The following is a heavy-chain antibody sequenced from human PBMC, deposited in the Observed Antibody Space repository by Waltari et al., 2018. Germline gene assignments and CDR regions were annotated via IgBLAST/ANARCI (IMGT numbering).Heavy chain of an antibody. V-gene: IGHV4-59*12. CDR3: ARGGYKGSSSWYTDY. CDR1: GGSISSYY. CDR2: IYYSGST. Sequence: QVQLQESGPGLVKPSETLSLTCTVSGGSISSYYWSWIRQPPGKGLEWIGYIYYSGSTNYNPSLKSRVTISVDKSKNQFSLKLSSVTAADTAVYYCARGGYKGSSSWYTDYWGQGTLVTVSS. J-gene: IGHJ4*02. D-gene: IGHD6-13*01.